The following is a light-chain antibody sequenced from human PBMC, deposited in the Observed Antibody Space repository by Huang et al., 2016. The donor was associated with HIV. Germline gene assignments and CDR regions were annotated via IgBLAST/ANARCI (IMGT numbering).Light chain of an antibody. J-gene: IGKJ3*01. Sequence: EIVLTQSPGTLSLSPGERATLSCRASQTISTSYLAWYQQKPGQAPRRLIYRASSRATGIPDRFSGSGSGTDFTLTISRLEPEDSAVYYCQQYGSFFGPGTKVDIK. CDR2: RAS. CDR3: QQYGSF. V-gene: IGKV3-20*01. CDR1: QTISTSY.